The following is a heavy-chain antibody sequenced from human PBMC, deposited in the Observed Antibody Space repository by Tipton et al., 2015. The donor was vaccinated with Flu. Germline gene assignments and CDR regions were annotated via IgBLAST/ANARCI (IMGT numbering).Heavy chain of an antibody. CDR1: GGSIISSSYY. J-gene: IGHJ4*02. CDR2: IYYSGST. CDR3: AGDQGGY. D-gene: IGHD3-16*01. V-gene: IGHV4-39*07. Sequence: TLSLTCTVSGGSIISSSYYWGWIRQPPGKGLEWIGSIYYSGSTYYNPSLKSRVTISVDTSKNQSSLKLSSVTPADTAVYYCAGDQGGYWGQGTLVTVSS.